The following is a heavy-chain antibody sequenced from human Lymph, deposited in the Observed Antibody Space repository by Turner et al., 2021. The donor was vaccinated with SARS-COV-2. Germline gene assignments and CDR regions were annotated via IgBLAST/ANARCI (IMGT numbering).Heavy chain of an antibody. V-gene: IGHV4-59*01. Sequence: QVQLQESGPGLVKPSETLSLTCTASGASISNYYWSWIRQPPGKGLVWIGYIYYSGSTNYNPSLKSRVTISVDTSKNQFSLKLSSVTAADTAVYYCARGFDYWGQGTLVTVSS. CDR2: IYYSGST. CDR3: ARGFDY. CDR1: GASISNYY. J-gene: IGHJ4*02.